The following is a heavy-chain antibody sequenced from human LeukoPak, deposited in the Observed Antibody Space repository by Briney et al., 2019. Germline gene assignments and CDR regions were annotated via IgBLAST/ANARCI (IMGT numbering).Heavy chain of an antibody. CDR3: ARDPYYYDSSGYYFDY. J-gene: IGHJ4*02. CDR2: IIPIFGTA. V-gene: IGHV1-69*13. Sequence: SVKVSCKASGYTFIGYYMHWVRQAPGQGLEWMGGIIPIFGTANYAQKFQGRVTITADESTSTAYMELSSLRSEDTAVYYCARDPYYYDSSGYYFDYWGQGTLVTVSS. CDR1: GYTFIGYY. D-gene: IGHD3-22*01.